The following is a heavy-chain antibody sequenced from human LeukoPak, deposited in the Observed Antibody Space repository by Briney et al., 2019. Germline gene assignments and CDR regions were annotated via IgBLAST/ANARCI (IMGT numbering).Heavy chain of an antibody. V-gene: IGHV3-7*01. Sequence: GGSLRLSCAASGFTFSSYWMSWVRQAPGKGLEWVANIKQDGSEKYYVDSVKGRFTISGDNAKNSLYLQMNSLRAEDTAVYYCARRATVVSFYYGMDVWGQGTTVTVSS. CDR1: GFTFSSYW. J-gene: IGHJ6*02. CDR3: ARRATVVSFYYGMDV. D-gene: IGHD4-23*01. CDR2: IKQDGSEK.